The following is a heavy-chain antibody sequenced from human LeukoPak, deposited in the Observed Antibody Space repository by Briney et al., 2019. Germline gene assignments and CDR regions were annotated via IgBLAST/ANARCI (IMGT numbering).Heavy chain of an antibody. CDR1: GFTFSSYA. D-gene: IGHD1-26*01. Sequence: GSLRLSCAASGFTFSSYAMHWVRQAPGKGLEWVAVISYDGSNKYYADSVKGRFTISRDNSKNTLYLQMNSLRAEDTAVYYCARATYSGSYYFDYWGQGTLVTVSS. CDR3: ARATYSGSYYFDY. CDR2: ISYDGSNK. J-gene: IGHJ4*02. V-gene: IGHV3-30*04.